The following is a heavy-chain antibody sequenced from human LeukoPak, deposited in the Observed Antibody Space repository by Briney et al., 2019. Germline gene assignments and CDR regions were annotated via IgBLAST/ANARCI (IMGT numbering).Heavy chain of an antibody. CDR2: ISYDESDK. V-gene: IGHV3-30*18. D-gene: IGHD2-15*01. J-gene: IGHJ6*02. Sequence: GGSLRLSCAASGFTFSNYGMHWVRQAPGKGLEWVAVISYDESDKYYADSVKGRSTISRDNSKNTLYLQMNSLRPEDTAVYYCAKGVVAANNAAYYGMDVWGQGTTVTVSS. CDR3: AKGVVAANNAAYYGMDV. CDR1: GFTFSNYG.